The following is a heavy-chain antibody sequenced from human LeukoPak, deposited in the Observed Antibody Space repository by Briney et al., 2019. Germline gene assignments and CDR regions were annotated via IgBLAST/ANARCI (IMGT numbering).Heavy chain of an antibody. V-gene: IGHV3-7*04. J-gene: IGHJ4*02. D-gene: IGHD6-13*01. CDR2: INQDGSEK. Sequence: GGSLRLSCAASGFTLSSYWISWVRQAPGGGLEWVANINQDGSEKYYVDSVKGRFTISRDNAENTVYLQMNSLRVEDTAVYYCTRAVAAAGSYWGQGTLVTVSS. CDR3: TRAVAAAGSY. CDR1: GFTLSSYW.